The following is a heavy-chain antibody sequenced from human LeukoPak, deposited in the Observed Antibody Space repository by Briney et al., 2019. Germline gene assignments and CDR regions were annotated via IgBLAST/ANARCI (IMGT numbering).Heavy chain of an antibody. J-gene: IGHJ3*02. CDR1: GFTFDDYA. V-gene: IGHV3-9*01. CDR2: ISWNSGSI. CDR3: AKDMGYCSSTSCNDAFDI. D-gene: IGHD2-2*01. Sequence: PGRSLRLSCAASGFTFDDYAMHWVRQAPGKGVEWVSGISWNSGSIGYADSVKGRFTISRDNAKNSLYLQMNSLRAEDTALYYCAKDMGYCSSTSCNDAFDIWGQGTMVTVSS.